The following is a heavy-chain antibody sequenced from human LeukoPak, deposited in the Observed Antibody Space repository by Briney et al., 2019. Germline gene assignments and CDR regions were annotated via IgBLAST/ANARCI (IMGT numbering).Heavy chain of an antibody. Sequence: ASVPVSCKASGYTFPKYVIRWVRPAPGKELAGMGWISAYNGNTNYAQKLQGRVTMTTDTSTSTAYMELRSLRSDDTAVYCCARESGCSGGSCYRILDYWGQGTLVTVSS. CDR1: GYTFPKYV. V-gene: IGHV1-18*01. D-gene: IGHD2-15*01. CDR2: ISAYNGNT. CDR3: ARESGCSGGSCYRILDY. J-gene: IGHJ4*02.